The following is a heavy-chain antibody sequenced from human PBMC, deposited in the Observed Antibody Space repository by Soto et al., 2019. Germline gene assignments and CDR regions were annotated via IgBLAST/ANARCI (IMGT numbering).Heavy chain of an antibody. CDR3: ARDWPLSTGWFDP. Sequence: QVQLQQWGAGLLKPSETLSLTCAVYGGSFSGYYWSWIRQPPGKGLEWIGEINHSGSTNYNPSLKSRVTISVDTSKNQFSLKLSSVTAADTAVYYCARDWPLSTGWFDPWGQGTLVTVSS. J-gene: IGHJ5*02. D-gene: IGHD3-16*02. CDR2: INHSGST. CDR1: GGSFSGYY. V-gene: IGHV4-34*01.